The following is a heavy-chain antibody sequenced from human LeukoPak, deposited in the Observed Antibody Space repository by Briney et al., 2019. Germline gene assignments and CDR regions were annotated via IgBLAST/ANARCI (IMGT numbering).Heavy chain of an antibody. Sequence: GSSVKASCKASGGTFSSYAISWVRQAPGQGLGWMGGIIPIFGTANYAQKFQGRVTITTDESTSTAYMELSSLRSEDTAVYYCASGSSSPGYFDYWGQGTLVTVSS. CDR1: GGTFSSYA. CDR3: ASGSSSPGYFDY. D-gene: IGHD6-6*01. J-gene: IGHJ4*02. V-gene: IGHV1-69*05. CDR2: IIPIFGTA.